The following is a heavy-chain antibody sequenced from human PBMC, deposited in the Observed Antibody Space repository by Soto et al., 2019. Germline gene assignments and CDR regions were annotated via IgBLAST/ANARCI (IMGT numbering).Heavy chain of an antibody. CDR2: MNPNTGTT. V-gene: IGHV1-8*01. CDR3: ARVFALAPVVVVAAAFDY. D-gene: IGHD2-15*01. Sequence: GASVKVSCKASGYTFTSHDISWVRQATGQGLEWMGYMNPNTGTTGYAQKFQGRITMTIDTSIRTVYMELSSLTSEDTAVYYCARVFALAPVVVVAAAFDYWGQGTLVTVSS. J-gene: IGHJ4*02. CDR1: GYTFTSHD.